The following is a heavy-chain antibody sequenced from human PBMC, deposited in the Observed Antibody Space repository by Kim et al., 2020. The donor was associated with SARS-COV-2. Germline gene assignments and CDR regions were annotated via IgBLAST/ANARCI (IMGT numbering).Heavy chain of an antibody. CDR3: AKDLLGYSYGFDDAFDI. D-gene: IGHD5-18*01. CDR1: GFTFSSYG. CDR2: ISYDGSNK. Sequence: GGSLRLSCAASGFTFSSYGMHWVRQAPGKGLEWVAVISYDGSNKYYADSVKGRFTISRDNSKNTLYLQMNSLRVEDTAVYYCAKDLLGYSYGFDDAFDIWAQEPMV. J-gene: IGHJ3*02. V-gene: IGHV3-30*18.